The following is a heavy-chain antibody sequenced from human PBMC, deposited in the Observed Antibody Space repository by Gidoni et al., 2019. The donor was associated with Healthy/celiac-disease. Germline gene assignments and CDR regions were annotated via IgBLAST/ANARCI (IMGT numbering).Heavy chain of an antibody. CDR2: IFSNDEK. CDR3: ARMGEMATTLIAFDI. CDR1: GFSLSNARMG. Sequence: QVTLKESGPVLVKPTETLTLTCTVSGFSLSNARMGVSWIRQPPGKALEWLAHIFSNDEKSSSTSLKSRLTISKDTSKSQVVLTMTNMDPVDTATYYCARMGEMATTLIAFDIWAQGTMVTVSS. D-gene: IGHD1-1*01. J-gene: IGHJ3*02. V-gene: IGHV2-26*01.